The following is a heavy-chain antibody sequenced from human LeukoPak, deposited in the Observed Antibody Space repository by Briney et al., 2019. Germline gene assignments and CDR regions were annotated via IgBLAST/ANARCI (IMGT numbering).Heavy chain of an antibody. CDR1: GYTFTSYY. CDR3: ARDNSVEDTAWWFDP. D-gene: IGHD4-23*01. CDR2: INPSGGST. Sequence: ASVKLSCKASGYTFTSYYMHWVRQPPGQGLEWMGIINPSGGSTSYAQKFQGRVTMTRDMSTSTDYMELSSLRSEDTAVYYCARDNSVEDTAWWFDPWGQGTLVTVSS. V-gene: IGHV1-46*01. J-gene: IGHJ5*02.